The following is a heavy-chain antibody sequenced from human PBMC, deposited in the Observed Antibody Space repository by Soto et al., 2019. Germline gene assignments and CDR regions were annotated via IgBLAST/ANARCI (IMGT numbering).Heavy chain of an antibody. D-gene: IGHD3-10*01. V-gene: IGHV3-74*02. J-gene: IGHJ6*02. CDR1: GFTFSSYW. CDR3: ASDLSGRADV. CDR2: MDEDGGTT. Sequence: EVQLVESGGGLVRPGGSLRLSCAASGFTFSSYWMHWVRQVPGKGLVWVSRMDEDGGTTDYADSVKGRFTISRDNAKNTLYLQMNSLRVEDTAVYYCASDLSGRADVWGQGITVTVSS.